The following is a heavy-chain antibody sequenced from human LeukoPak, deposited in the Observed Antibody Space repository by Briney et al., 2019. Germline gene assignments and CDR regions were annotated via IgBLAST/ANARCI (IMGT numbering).Heavy chain of an antibody. J-gene: IGHJ4*02. V-gene: IGHV1-3*01. Sequence: GASVKVSCKASGYTFTSYAMHWVRQAPGQRLEWMGWINAGNGNTKYSQKFQGRVTITRDTSASTAYMELSSLRSEDTAVYYCASDQGEYADYVTFWDYWGQGTLVTVSS. CDR1: GYTFTSYA. CDR3: ASDQGEYADYVTFWDY. D-gene: IGHD4-17*01. CDR2: INAGNGNT.